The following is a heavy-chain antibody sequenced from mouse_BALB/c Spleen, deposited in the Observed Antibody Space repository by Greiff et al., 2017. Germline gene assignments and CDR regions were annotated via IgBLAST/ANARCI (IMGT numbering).Heavy chain of an antibody. CDR3: ARSGSDYFDY. V-gene: IGHV1-14*01. CDR1: GYTFTSYV. D-gene: IGHD3-1*01. CDR2: INPYNDGT. Sequence: EVQRVESGPELVKPGASVKMSCKASGYTFTSYVMHWVKQKPGQGLEWIGYINPYNDGTKYNEKFKGKATLTSDKSSSTAYMELSSLTSEDSAVYYCARSGSDYFDYWGQGTTLTVSS. J-gene: IGHJ2*01.